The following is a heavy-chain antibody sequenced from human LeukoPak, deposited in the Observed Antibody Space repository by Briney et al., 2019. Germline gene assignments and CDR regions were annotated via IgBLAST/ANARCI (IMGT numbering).Heavy chain of an antibody. D-gene: IGHD6-19*01. CDR3: ARDSKVTGTSFDS. CDR2: MNVDSGGT. J-gene: IGHJ4*02. V-gene: IGHV1-2*02. CDR1: GHTFTDYY. Sequence: ASVKVSCKASGHTFTDYYMHWVRQAPGQGLEWMGWMNVDSGGTKYAQKFQGRVTMTRDTSISTAFMDLTRLRSDDTAVYYCARDSKVTGTSFDSWGKGTLVTVSS.